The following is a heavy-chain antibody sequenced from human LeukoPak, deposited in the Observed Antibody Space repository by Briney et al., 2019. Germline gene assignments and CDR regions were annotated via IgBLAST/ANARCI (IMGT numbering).Heavy chain of an antibody. Sequence: GSLRLSCAASGFTLSSYAMTWVRQAPGRGLEWASSVDGGGGGTYYADSAKGRFTISRDNSKDTLYLQMNGLRAEDTAVYFCAKQSAGSAAWYSLHYDFWGQGTLVTVSS. J-gene: IGHJ4*02. CDR2: VDGGGGGT. V-gene: IGHV3-23*01. D-gene: IGHD6-13*01. CDR3: AKQSAGSAAWYSLHYDF. CDR1: GFTLSSYA.